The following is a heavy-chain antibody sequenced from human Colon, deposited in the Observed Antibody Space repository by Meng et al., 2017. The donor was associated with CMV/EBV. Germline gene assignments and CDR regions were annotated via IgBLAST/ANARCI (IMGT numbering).Heavy chain of an antibody. CDR1: GGSVRSGSYY. J-gene: IGHJ5*02. CDR2: VYYSGST. Sequence: SETLSLTCAVSGGSVRSGSYYWSWIRQPPGKGLEWVGYVYYSGSTKYNPSLKSRVTISVDTSNNQFSLNLNSVTAADTAVYYCARSLSGTYFSGFDPWGQGNLVTVSS. V-gene: IGHV4-61*01. D-gene: IGHD3-10*01. CDR3: ARSLSGTYFSGFDP.